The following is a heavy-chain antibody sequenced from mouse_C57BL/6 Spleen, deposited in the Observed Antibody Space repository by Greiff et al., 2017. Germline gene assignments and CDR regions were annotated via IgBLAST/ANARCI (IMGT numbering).Heavy chain of an antibody. V-gene: IGHV1-64*01. D-gene: IGHD1-1*01. CDR1: GYTFTSYW. Sequence: QVQLQQPGAELVKPGASVKLSCKASGYTFTSYWMHWVKQRPGQGLEWIGRIDPNSGSTNYNEKFKSKATLTVDKSSSTAYMQLSSLTSEDSAVYYCARNPPDYYGSSGKDWGKGTTLTVSS. CDR2: IDPNSGST. CDR3: ARNPPDYYGSSGKD. J-gene: IGHJ2*01.